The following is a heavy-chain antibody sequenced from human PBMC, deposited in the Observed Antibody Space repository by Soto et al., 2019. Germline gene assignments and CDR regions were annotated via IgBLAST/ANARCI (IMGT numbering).Heavy chain of an antibody. CDR1: GYSFTSHY. CDR3: ARAYNYYDNNGYPYFDY. Sequence: ASVKVSCKGIGYSFTSHYMHWVRQAPGQGLEWMGTIHPGGVNIAYAQKFQGRVTMTKDTSTSTVYMELTSLTSEDTAVYYCARAYNYYDNNGYPYFDYWGQGTRVTVSS. J-gene: IGHJ4*02. V-gene: IGHV1-46*03. CDR2: IHPGGVNI. D-gene: IGHD3-22*01.